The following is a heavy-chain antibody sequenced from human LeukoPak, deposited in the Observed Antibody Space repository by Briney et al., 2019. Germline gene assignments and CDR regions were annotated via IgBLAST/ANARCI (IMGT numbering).Heavy chain of an antibody. CDR3: ARHYSGSSHFDY. V-gene: IGHV4-39*01. CDR1: GGSISSSSYY. D-gene: IGHD1-26*01. J-gene: IGHJ4*02. CDR2: IYYSGST. Sequence: SETLSLTCTVSGGSISSSSYYWGWIRQPPGRGLEWIGSIYYSGSTYYNPSLKSRVTISVDTSENQFSLKLSSVTAADTAVYYCARHYSGSSHFDYWGQGTLVTVSS.